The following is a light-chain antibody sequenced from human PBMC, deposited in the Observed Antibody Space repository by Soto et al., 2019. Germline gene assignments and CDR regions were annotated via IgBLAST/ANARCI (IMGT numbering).Light chain of an antibody. J-gene: IGKJ1*01. CDR2: DAS. Sequence: EVVLTQSPGTLSLSPGERATLSCRASQSVSGSDLAGYQQKPGQAPRLLIYDASNRATGIPARFSGSGSGRDFRLSMSRLVPHEFAVYYCQQYCSSHWTVGQGNKVDIK. CDR1: QSVSGSD. V-gene: IGKV3-20*01. CDR3: QQYCSSHWT.